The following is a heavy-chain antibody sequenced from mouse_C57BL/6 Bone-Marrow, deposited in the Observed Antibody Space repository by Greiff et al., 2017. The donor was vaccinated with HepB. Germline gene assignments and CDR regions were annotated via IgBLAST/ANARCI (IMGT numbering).Heavy chain of an antibody. V-gene: IGHV1-81*01. D-gene: IGHD1-1*01. J-gene: IGHJ3*01. CDR1: GYTFTSYG. Sequence: QVQLQQSGAELARPGASVKLSCKASGYTFTSYGISWVKQRTGQGLEWIGEIYHRSGNTYYNEKFKGKATLTADKSSSTAYMELRSLTSEDSAVYFCARQGYYYGSSPFAYWGQGTLVTVSA. CDR3: ARQGYYYGSSPFAY. CDR2: IYHRSGNT.